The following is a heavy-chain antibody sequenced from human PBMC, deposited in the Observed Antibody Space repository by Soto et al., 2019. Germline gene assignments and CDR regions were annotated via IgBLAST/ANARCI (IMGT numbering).Heavy chain of an antibody. CDR3: ARGPSGDKVDY. D-gene: IGHD1-26*01. Sequence: QVQLQESGPGLVEPSQTLSLTCTVSGGSVSSGGYSWSWIRQPPGKGLQWIGHIYNSGSIYSNPSLKRRVTISVDASKNQFSLKLSSVTAADTAVYYCARGPSGDKVDYWGQGTLVTVSS. CDR2: IYNSGSI. CDR1: GGSVSSGGYS. V-gene: IGHV4-30-4*01. J-gene: IGHJ4*02.